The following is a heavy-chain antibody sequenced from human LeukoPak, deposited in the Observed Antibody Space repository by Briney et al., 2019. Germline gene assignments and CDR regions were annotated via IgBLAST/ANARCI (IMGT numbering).Heavy chain of an antibody. Sequence: PGGTLRLSCAASGFTFSSYAMSWVRQAPGKGLEWVSAISGSGGSTYYADSVKGRFTISRDNSKNTLYLQMNSLRAEDTAVYYCAKSRGELLVTDAFDIWGQGTMVTVSS. J-gene: IGHJ3*02. CDR2: ISGSGGST. CDR3: AKSRGELLVTDAFDI. CDR1: GFTFSSYA. V-gene: IGHV3-23*01. D-gene: IGHD1-26*01.